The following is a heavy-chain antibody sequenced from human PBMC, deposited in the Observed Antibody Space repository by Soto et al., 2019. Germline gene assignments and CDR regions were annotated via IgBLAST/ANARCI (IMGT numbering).Heavy chain of an antibody. V-gene: IGHV3-23*01. CDR3: ARDENHMVAP. CDR2: ISGSGLST. Sequence: DVQLLEYGGGLIQPGGSLRLSCAASGFTFSSYAMTWVRQAPGQGLEWVSVISGSGLSTHYADSVKGRFTISRDNSNNAMYFEMNSLRVDDTTVYYCARDENHMVAPWCQGTLVTGSS. J-gene: IGHJ5*02. CDR1: GFTFSSYA.